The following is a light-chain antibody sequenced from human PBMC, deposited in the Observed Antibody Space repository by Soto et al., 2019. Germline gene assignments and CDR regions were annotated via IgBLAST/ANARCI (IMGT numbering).Light chain of an antibody. CDR3: GTWDSSLSAVV. Sequence: QSVLTQPPSVSAAPGQKVTISCSGSSSNIGNNYVSWYQQLPGTAPKLLIYDNNKRPSGIPDRFSGSKSGTSATLGITGLQTGDEXDYYCGTWDSSLSAVVFGGGTQLTVL. CDR1: SSNIGNNY. J-gene: IGLJ2*01. CDR2: DNN. V-gene: IGLV1-51*01.